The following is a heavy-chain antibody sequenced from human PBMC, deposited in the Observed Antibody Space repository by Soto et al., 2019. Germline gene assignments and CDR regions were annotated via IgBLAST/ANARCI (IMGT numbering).Heavy chain of an antibody. Sequence: QRLSCAASGFTFSSYAMHWVRQAPGKGLEWVAVISYDGSNKYYTESVKGRFTSSRDNSRNTLYLQMRSLRAEDTAVYYCARLYSSFNSGYGFSMGVRPQGTTVTVCS. CDR1: GFTFSSYA. V-gene: IGHV3-30-3*01. CDR2: ISYDGSNK. D-gene: IGHD5-12*01. CDR3: ARLYSSFNSGYGFSMGV. J-gene: IGHJ6*02.